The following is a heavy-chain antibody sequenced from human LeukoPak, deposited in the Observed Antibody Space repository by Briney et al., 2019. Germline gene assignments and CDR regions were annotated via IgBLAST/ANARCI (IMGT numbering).Heavy chain of an antibody. CDR3: ARRYCSSTSCLYFDY. CDR2: IYYSGTT. Sequence: SETLSLTCAVSGGSISTYHWSWIRQPPGKGLEWIGSIYYSGTTYYDPSLKSRVTISVDTSKNQFSLKLSSVTAADTAVYYCARRYCSSTSCLYFDYWGQGALVTVSS. CDR1: GGSISTYH. V-gene: IGHV4-59*05. D-gene: IGHD2-2*01. J-gene: IGHJ4*02.